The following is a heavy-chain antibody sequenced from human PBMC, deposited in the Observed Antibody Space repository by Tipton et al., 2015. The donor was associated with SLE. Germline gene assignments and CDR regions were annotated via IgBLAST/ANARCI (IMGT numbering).Heavy chain of an antibody. D-gene: IGHD5-18*01. V-gene: IGHV5-51*01. CDR2: TYPGDSDT. CDR1: GYTFSTYW. J-gene: IGHJ6*04. CDR3: ARQYSSSLMDV. Sequence: QLVQSGAEVKKPGESLKISCEGSGYTFSTYWIAWVRQMPGKGLEWMGVTYPGDSDTRYSPSFQGQVTISADKSISTAYMQWSSLKASDTAIYYCARQYSSSLMDVWGKGTTVTVSS.